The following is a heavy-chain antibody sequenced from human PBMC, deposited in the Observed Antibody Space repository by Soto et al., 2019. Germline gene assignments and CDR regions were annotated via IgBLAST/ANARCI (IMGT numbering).Heavy chain of an antibody. D-gene: IGHD4-17*01. V-gene: IGHV3-23*01. CDR1: GFPFSSYA. J-gene: IGHJ4*02. CDR3: AKESGLYGDYERASEY. CDR2: ISGSVGIT. Sequence: WGSLRLSCAASGFPFSSYAMSWVRQAPGKGLEWVSAISGSVGITYYADSVKGRFTISRDNSKNTLYLQMNSLRAEDTAVYYCAKESGLYGDYERASEYWGKGNMVNVSA.